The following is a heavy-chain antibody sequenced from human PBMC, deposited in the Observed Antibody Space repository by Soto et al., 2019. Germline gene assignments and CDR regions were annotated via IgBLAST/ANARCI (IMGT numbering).Heavy chain of an antibody. CDR1: GGSISSYY. CDR3: ARLGDCSGGSCYEYYYYYGMDV. CDR2: IYTSGST. Sequence: KTSETLSLTCTVSGGSISSYYWSWIRQPAGKGLEWIGRIYTSGSTNYNPSLKSRVTMSVDTSKNQFSLKLSSVTAADTAVYYCARLGDCSGGSCYEYYYYYGMDVWGQGTTVT. V-gene: IGHV4-4*07. J-gene: IGHJ6*02. D-gene: IGHD2-15*01.